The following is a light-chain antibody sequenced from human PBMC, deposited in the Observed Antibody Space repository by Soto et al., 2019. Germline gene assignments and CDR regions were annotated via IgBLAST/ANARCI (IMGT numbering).Light chain of an antibody. CDR2: GAS. CDR3: QHYNNWPPYT. J-gene: IGKJ2*01. CDR1: RSISNN. V-gene: IGKV3-15*01. Sequence: EIEMTQSPATLSVSLGERVTLSCRASRSISNNLAWYQQKPGQAPRLLIYGASTRATGIPARFSGSGSGTEYSLTITSLHSEDFAVYHCQHYNNWPPYTFGQGTKLEIK.